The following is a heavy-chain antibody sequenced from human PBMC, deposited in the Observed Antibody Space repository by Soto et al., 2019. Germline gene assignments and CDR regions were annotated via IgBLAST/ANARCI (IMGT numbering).Heavy chain of an antibody. V-gene: IGHV3-48*01. CDR3: ARDWYFDL. J-gene: IGHJ2*01. CDR1: GFTLSDYG. CDR2: ISSGSTTI. Sequence: EVQLVESGGGFVQPGGSLRLSCAASGFTLSDYGMNWVRQAPGKGLEWVSYISSGSTTIFYADSVKGRLTISRDNAKKSLYLQMNSLRADDTAVYYCARDWYFDLWGRGTLVTVSS.